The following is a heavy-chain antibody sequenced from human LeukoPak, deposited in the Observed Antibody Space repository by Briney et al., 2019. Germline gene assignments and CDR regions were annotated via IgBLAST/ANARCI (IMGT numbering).Heavy chain of an antibody. J-gene: IGHJ4*02. CDR3: ASRDYYGSGTYYNPLHY. D-gene: IGHD3-10*01. Sequence: GGSLRLSCAASGFTFSSCAMSWVRLAPGKGLEWVSAVSGSGSNTYYADSVKGRFTISRDNSRNTLYLQMNSLRAEDTAVYYCASRDYYGSGTYYNPLHYWGQRTLVTVSS. CDR2: VSGSGSNT. V-gene: IGHV3-23*01. CDR1: GFTFSSCA.